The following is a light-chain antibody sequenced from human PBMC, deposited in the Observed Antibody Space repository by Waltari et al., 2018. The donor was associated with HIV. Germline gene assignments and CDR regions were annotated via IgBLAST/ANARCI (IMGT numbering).Light chain of an antibody. CDR1: QNIGNS. J-gene: IGKJ1*01. V-gene: IGKV1-8*01. Sequence: AIRLTQSPSSFSASTGDRATITCRASQNIGNSLAWYQHKQGSAPRLLIYGSSTLQKGVASRFSGSASGTNFTLTISCLQSEDFATFSCHQYHRYPQTFGQGTRVEMK. CDR2: GSS. CDR3: HQYHRYPQT.